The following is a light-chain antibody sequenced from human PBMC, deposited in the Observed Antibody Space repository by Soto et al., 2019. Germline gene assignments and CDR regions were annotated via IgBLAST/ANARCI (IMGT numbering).Light chain of an antibody. Sequence: IVMTQSPDSLAVSLGESATINCRSSQSVLHTSYNMNYLAWYLQKPGQPPKVLMYWASTRASGVPDRFSGSASGTDFTLTITSLQAEDVAVYYCQQYFSTPYSFGQGTKLEIK. CDR1: QSVLHTSYNMNY. J-gene: IGKJ2*03. V-gene: IGKV4-1*01. CDR2: WAS. CDR3: QQYFSTPYS.